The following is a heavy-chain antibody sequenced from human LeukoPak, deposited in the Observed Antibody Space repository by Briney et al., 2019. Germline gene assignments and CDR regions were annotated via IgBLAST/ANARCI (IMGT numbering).Heavy chain of an antibody. CDR3: ARDQGSYDRRLDY. J-gene: IGHJ4*02. CDR2: VYYSGST. D-gene: IGHD5-12*01. V-gene: IGHV4-59*01. CDR1: GGSISSYY. Sequence: SETLSLTCSVSGGSISSYYWSWIRQPPGKGLEWIGSVYYSGSTNYNPSLKSRVTISIDTSKNQFPLKLTSVTAADTAVYYCARDQGSYDRRLDYWGRETLVTVYS.